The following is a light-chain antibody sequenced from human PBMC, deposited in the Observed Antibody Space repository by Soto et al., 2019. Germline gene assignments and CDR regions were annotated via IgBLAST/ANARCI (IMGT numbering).Light chain of an antibody. CDR1: SGDIGSYNR. J-gene: IGLJ1*01. Sequence: QSVVTRPASVSGSPGQSIAISGTGTSGDIGSYNRVSWYQQHPGKAPKLIIYEVTDRPSGVSNRFSGSKSGNTASLTISGLQAEDEAEYYCSSYTNINTRACVFGTGTKVTVL. CDR2: EVT. V-gene: IGLV2-14*01. CDR3: SSYTNINTRACV.